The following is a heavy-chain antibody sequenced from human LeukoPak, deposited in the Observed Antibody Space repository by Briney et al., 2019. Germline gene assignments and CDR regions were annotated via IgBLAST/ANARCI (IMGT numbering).Heavy chain of an antibody. CDR1: GFTFGDYY. D-gene: IGHD3-22*01. V-gene: IGHV3-11*04. J-gene: IGHJ4*02. CDR3: ARARAYYYESSLLFDY. CDR2: ISSSGTTI. Sequence: KPGGSLTLSCAASGFTFGDYYMSWIRQAPGKGLEWVSYISSSGTTIYYADSVKGRFTISRDNAKNSLYLQMNSLRAEETAVYYCARARAYYYESSLLFDYWGQGTLATVSS.